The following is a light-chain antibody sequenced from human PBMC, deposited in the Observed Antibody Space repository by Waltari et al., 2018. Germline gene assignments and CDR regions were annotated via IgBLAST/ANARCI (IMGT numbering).Light chain of an antibody. CDR1: SSDVGNYNL. CDR2: EVS. CDR3: CAYAGISTFVI. Sequence: QSALTQPASVSGSPGQSITISCTGTSSDVGNYNLVPWYQQHPGKAPKLMIYEVSKRPSGASNRFAGSRSGNTASLTISGLQAEDEADYYCCAYAGISTFVIFGGGTKVTVL. V-gene: IGLV2-23*02. J-gene: IGLJ2*01.